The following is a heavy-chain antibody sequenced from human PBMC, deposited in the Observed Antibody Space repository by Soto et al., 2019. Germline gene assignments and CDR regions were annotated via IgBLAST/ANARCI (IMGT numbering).Heavy chain of an antibody. V-gene: IGHV3-23*01. CDR1: GGSFSGYY. CDR2: ISGSGGST. D-gene: IGHD6-13*01. CDR3: AKDGYSSSWYPPNY. Sequence: LSLTCAVYGGSFSGYYWSWVRQAPGKGLEWVSAISGSGGSTYYADSVKGRFTISRDNSKNTLYLQMNSLRAEDTAVYYCAKDGYSSSWYPPNYWGQGTLVTVSS. J-gene: IGHJ4*02.